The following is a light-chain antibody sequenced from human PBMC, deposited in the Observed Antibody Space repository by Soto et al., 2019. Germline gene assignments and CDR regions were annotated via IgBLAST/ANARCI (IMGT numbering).Light chain of an antibody. CDR3: QQSYRTPYN. CDR2: DAS. J-gene: IGKJ2*01. Sequence: DIQMTQSPSSLSASVGDRVTITCRASQGISTYLGWYQQRQGRAPKLLIYDASSLLSGVPSRFSGSGSGTDFTLTISRLQPEDFATYYCQQSYRTPYNFGQGTKLETK. V-gene: IGKV1-39*01. CDR1: QGISTY.